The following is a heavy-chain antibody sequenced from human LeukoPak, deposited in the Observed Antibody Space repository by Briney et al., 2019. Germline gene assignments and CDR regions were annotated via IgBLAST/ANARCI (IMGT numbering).Heavy chain of an antibody. CDR2: INQDGSDK. Sequence: AGGSLRLSCAASGLTFSIHWMNWVHQAPGKGLECVANINQDGSDKYYVDSVKGRFTISRDNTKNSLYLQMNSLRAEDTAVCYCVGGDYWGQGTLVTVSS. V-gene: IGHV3-7*01. J-gene: IGHJ4*02. CDR3: VGGDY. CDR1: GLTFSIHW.